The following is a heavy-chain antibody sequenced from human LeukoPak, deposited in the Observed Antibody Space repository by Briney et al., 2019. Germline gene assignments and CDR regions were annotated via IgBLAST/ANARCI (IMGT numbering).Heavy chain of an antibody. CDR2: IIPIFGTT. D-gene: IGHD3-22*01. V-gene: IGHV1-69*05. CDR3: AKDYYDSSGYFDY. CDR1: GGTFSSYD. Sequence: ASVKVSCKASGGTFSSYDITWVLQAPGQGLEWMGRIIPIFGTTNYAQKLQGRVTITTDESTSTAYMELSSLRSEDTAVYYCAKDYYDSSGYFDYWGQGTLVTVSS. J-gene: IGHJ4*02.